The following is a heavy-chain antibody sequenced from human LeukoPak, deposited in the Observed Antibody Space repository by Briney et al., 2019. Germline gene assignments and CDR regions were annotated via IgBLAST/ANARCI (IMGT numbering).Heavy chain of an antibody. J-gene: IGHJ3*02. CDR2: TRNKANRYTT. V-gene: IGHV3-72*01. D-gene: IGHD3-10*01. CDR3: TRGGRYLPLDI. Sequence: PGGSLRLSCAASGFTLSGHYMDWVRQAPGKGLEWVGRTRNKANRYTTEYAASVKGRFTISRDDSKNSLYLQINSLKTEDTAVYYCTRGGRYLPLDIWGQGTMVTVSS. CDR1: GFTLSGHY.